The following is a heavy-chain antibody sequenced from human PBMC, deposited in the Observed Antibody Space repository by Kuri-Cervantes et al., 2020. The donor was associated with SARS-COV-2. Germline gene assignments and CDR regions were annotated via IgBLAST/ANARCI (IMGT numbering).Heavy chain of an antibody. D-gene: IGHD5-18*01. CDR2: IYSGGST. CDR1: GFTVSSNY. Sequence: GESLKISCAASGFTVSSNYMSWVRQAPGKGLEWVSVIYSGGSTYYADSVKGRFTISRDNAKNSLYLQMNSLRAEDTAVYYCARDPGGYSYGYMRAFDIWGQGTMVTVSS. V-gene: IGHV3-53*01. J-gene: IGHJ3*02. CDR3: ARDPGGYSYGYMRAFDI.